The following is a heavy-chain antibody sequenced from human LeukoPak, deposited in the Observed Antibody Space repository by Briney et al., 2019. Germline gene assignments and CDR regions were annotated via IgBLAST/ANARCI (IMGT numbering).Heavy chain of an antibody. Sequence: ASVKVSCKASGYTFTSYDINWVRQATGQGLEWMGWMNPNSGNTGYAQKFQGRVTITRNTSISTAYMELSSLRSEDTAVYYCARGRYSSGWYVSYYFDYWGLGTLVTVSS. D-gene: IGHD6-19*01. V-gene: IGHV1-8*03. CDR1: GYTFTSYD. J-gene: IGHJ4*02. CDR3: ARGRYSSGWYVSYYFDY. CDR2: MNPNSGNT.